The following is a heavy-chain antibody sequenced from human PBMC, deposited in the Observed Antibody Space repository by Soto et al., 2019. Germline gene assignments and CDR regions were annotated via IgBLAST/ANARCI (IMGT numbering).Heavy chain of an antibody. V-gene: IGHV2-5*02. J-gene: IGHJ5*02. D-gene: IGHD2-21*02. CDR3: AHTRGGGNSACFDA. Sequence: QITLKESGPSLLEPTQTLTLTCTFSGFSLTSGPAGVGWIRQPPGKGLEWLALIYWDGDRRYSPSLKSRLTITKDTSKAQVVLTMTNMDPVDTSTYYCAHTRGGGNSACFDAWGQGTLVTVSS. CDR2: IYWDGDR. CDR1: GFSLTSGPAG.